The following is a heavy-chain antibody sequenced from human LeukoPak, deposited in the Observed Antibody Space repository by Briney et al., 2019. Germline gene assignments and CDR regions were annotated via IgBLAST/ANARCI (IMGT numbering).Heavy chain of an antibody. CDR3: ARLGYSGYDYRNNWFDP. D-gene: IGHD5-12*01. J-gene: IGHJ5*02. CDR2: IYPGDSDT. Sequence: GESLKISRKGSGYSFTSYWIGWVRQMPGKGLEWMGIIYPGDSDTRYSPSFQGQVTISADKSISTAYLQWSSLKASDTAMYYCARLGYSGYDYRNNWFDPWGQGTPVTVSS. CDR1: GYSFTSYW. V-gene: IGHV5-51*01.